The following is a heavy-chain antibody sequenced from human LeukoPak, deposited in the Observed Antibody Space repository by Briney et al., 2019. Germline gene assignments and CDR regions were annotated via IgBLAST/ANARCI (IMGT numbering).Heavy chain of an antibody. CDR3: ARGRRIVVVPAALDY. V-gene: IGHV1-69*13. Sequence: SVKVSCKASGGTFSSYTINWVRQAPGQGLEWMGGIIPIFGTANYAQKFQGRVTITADESTSTAYMELSSLRSEDTAVYYCARGRRIVVVPAALDYWGQGTLDTVSS. J-gene: IGHJ4*02. D-gene: IGHD2-2*01. CDR1: GGTFSSYT. CDR2: IIPIFGTA.